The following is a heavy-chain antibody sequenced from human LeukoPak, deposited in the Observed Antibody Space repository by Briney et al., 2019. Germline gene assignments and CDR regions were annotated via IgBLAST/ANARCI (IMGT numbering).Heavy chain of an antibody. V-gene: IGHV3-23*01. Sequence: GGSLRLSCAASGFTFSSYAMHWVRQAPGKGPEWVSVSSGSGGSTYYADSVKGRFTISRDNSKNTLFLQMNSLKAEDTAVYYCAKARGDDYYGMDVWGQGTTVTVS. CDR3: AKARGDDYYGMDV. J-gene: IGHJ6*02. CDR1: GFTFSSYA. CDR2: SSGSGGST.